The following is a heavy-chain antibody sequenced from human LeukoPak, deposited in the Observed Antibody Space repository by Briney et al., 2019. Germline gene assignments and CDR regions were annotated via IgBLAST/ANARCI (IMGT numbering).Heavy chain of an antibody. Sequence: GGSLRLSCAASGFTFSSYGMHWVRQAPGKGLEWVAVIWYDGGNKYYADSVKGRFTISRDNSKNTLYLQMNSLRAEDTAVYYCAREANDYYYYCGMDVWGKGTTVTVSS. V-gene: IGHV3-33*01. D-gene: IGHD4/OR15-4a*01. J-gene: IGHJ6*04. CDR1: GFTFSSYG. CDR2: IWYDGGNK. CDR3: AREANDYYYYCGMDV.